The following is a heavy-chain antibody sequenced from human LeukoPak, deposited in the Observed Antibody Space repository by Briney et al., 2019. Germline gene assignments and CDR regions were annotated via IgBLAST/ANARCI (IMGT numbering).Heavy chain of an antibody. CDR1: GGSISSGSYY. D-gene: IGHD6-19*01. Sequence: PSQTLSLTCTVSGGSISSGSYYWSWIRQPAGKGLEWIGRIYTSGSTNYNPSLKSRVTISVDTSKNQFSLKLSSVTAADTAVYYCVRAGSSGWYYFDYWGQGTLVTVSS. V-gene: IGHV4-61*02. J-gene: IGHJ4*02. CDR3: VRAGSSGWYYFDY. CDR2: IYTSGST.